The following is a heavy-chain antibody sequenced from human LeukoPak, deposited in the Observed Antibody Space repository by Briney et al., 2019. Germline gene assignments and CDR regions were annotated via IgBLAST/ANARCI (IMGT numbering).Heavy chain of an antibody. V-gene: IGHV4-39*01. CDR2: IYYSGST. D-gene: IGHD2-2*01. Sequence: PSETLSLTCTVSGDSISSSSYYWGWIRQPPGKGLEWIGSIYYSGSTYYNPSLKSRVTISVDTSKNQFSLKLSSVTAADTAVYYCARQEYQLLPIDYWGQGTLVTVSS. CDR1: GDSISSSSYY. CDR3: ARQEYQLLPIDY. J-gene: IGHJ4*02.